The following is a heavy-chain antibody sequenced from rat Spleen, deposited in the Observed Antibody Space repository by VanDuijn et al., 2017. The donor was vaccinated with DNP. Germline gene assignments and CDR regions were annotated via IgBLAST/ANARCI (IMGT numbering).Heavy chain of an antibody. Sequence: EVQLQESGPGLVKPSQSLSLTCSVTGYSITSSYRWNWIRKFPGNKLEWMGYINSAGSTNYNPSLKSRISITRDTSKNQFFLQVNSVTTEDTATYYCARGLYGGYDYWGQGVMVTVSS. V-gene: IGHV3-3*01. CDR2: INSAGST. CDR1: GYSITSSYR. D-gene: IGHD1-11*01. CDR3: ARGLYGGYDY. J-gene: IGHJ2*01.